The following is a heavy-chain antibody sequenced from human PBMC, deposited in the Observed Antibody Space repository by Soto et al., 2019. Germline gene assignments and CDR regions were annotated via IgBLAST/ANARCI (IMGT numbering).Heavy chain of an antibody. CDR1: GYTFTSYG. J-gene: IGHJ3*02. Sequence: ASVKVSCKASGYTFTSYGISWVRQAPGQGLEWMRWISAYNGNTNYAQKLQGRVTMTTDTSTSTAYMELRSLRSDDTAVYYCARTNPFTYYDFGSCYSRAFDIWGQGTMVTVSS. D-gene: IGHD3-3*01. CDR2: ISAYNGNT. V-gene: IGHV1-18*04. CDR3: ARTNPFTYYDFGSCYSRAFDI.